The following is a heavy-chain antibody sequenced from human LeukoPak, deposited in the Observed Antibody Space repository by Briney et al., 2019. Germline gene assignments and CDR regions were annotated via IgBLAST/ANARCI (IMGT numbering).Heavy chain of an antibody. CDR3: ARDDYGDYVLDY. J-gene: IGHJ4*02. D-gene: IGHD4-17*01. V-gene: IGHV3-48*02. Sequence: GGSLRLSCAASGFTFSNYRMNWVRQAPGKGLEWLSYISTSSGSSSIYYADSVKGRFTISRDNAKNSLFLQMNSLRDEDTAIHYCARDDYGDYVLDYWGQGTLVTVSS. CDR1: GFTFSNYR. CDR2: ISTSSGSSSI.